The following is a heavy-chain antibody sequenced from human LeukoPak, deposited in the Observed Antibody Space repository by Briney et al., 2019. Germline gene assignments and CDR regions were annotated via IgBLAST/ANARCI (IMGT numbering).Heavy chain of an antibody. J-gene: IGHJ4*02. V-gene: IGHV5-51*01. CDR1: GYSFTTYW. CDR2: IYPGDSDT. CDR3: ARGQSPFDY. Sequence: GESLQISFKGSGYSFTTYWIGWVRPMPGKGLEWMGTIYPGDSDTRYSPSFQGQVTISADKSISTAYLQWSSLKASDTAMYYCARGQSPFDYWGQGTLVTVSS.